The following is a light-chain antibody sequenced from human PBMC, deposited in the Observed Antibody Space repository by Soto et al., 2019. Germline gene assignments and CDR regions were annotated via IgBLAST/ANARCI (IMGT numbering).Light chain of an antibody. CDR2: EGS. V-gene: IGLV2-23*03. CDR1: SSDVGSYNL. J-gene: IGLJ2*01. Sequence: QSVLTQPASVSGSPGQSITISCTGTSSDVGSYNLVSWYQQHPGKAPKLMIYEGSKRPSGVSNRFSGSKSGNTASLTISGLQAADEADYYCCSYAGSSTFVFGGGTQLTVL. CDR3: CSYAGSSTFV.